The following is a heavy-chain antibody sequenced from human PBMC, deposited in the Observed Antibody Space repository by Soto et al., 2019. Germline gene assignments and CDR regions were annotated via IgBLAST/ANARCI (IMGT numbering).Heavy chain of an antibody. V-gene: IGHV1-3*01. J-gene: IGHJ4*02. Sequence: VKVSCKASGYIFTSYVMEWVRQAPGQRLEWMGWINAGNGNTKYSQKFQGRVTITRDTSANTAYMELSSLRSEDTAVYYCARSAPPIDYWGQGTLVTVSS. CDR3: ARSAPPIDY. CDR1: GYIFTSYV. CDR2: INAGNGNT.